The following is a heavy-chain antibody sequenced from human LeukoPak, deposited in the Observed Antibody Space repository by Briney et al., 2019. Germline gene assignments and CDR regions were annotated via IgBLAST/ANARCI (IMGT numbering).Heavy chain of an antibody. D-gene: IGHD3-10*01. CDR1: GFTFDDYV. CDR3: AKDRPYYYGSGSYYYYYGMDV. V-gene: IGHV3-43*02. Sequence: GGSLRLSCVASGFTFDDYVMHWVRQAPGKGLEWVSLISGDGGSTYYADSVKGQFTISRDNSKNPLYLQMNSLRTEDTALYSCAKDRPYYYGSGSYYYYYGMDVWGQGTTVTVSS. J-gene: IGHJ6*02. CDR2: ISGDGGST.